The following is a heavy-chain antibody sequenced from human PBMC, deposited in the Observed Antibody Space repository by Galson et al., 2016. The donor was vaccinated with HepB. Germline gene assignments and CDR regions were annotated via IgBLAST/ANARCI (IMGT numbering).Heavy chain of an antibody. D-gene: IGHD3-10*01. J-gene: IGHJ4*02. CDR3: ARRARRRSRPGGRFFDY. Sequence: SLKLSCAASGFNFGDYAINWLRQAPGKGLESIGFIKSNIYGGTSEYAAPVKDKFTISRDNSKSVAYLQMDSLKTEDTAIYYCARRARRRSRPGGRFFDYWGQGALVTVSS. CDR2: IKSNIYGGTS. V-gene: IGHV3-49*03. CDR1: GFNFGDYA.